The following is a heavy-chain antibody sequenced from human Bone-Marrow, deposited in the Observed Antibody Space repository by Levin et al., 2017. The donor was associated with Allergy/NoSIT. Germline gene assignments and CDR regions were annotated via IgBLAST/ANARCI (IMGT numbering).Heavy chain of an antibody. CDR3: ARHYGSWGDVGYYFDY. D-gene: IGHD1-26*01. CDR1: GYSFTNNW. CDR2: IYPGDSDT. V-gene: IGHV5-51*01. Sequence: KVSCKVSGYSFTNNWIGWVRQMPGKGLEWIGLIYPGDSDTKYSPSFQGQVTISVDKSISTAYLQWNSLKASDSAMYYCARHYGSWGDVGYYFDYWGQGTLVTVSS. J-gene: IGHJ4*02.